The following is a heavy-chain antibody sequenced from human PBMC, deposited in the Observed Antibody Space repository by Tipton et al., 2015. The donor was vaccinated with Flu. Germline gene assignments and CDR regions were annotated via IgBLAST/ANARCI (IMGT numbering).Heavy chain of an antibody. CDR3: AKVIPELVAGLDY. V-gene: IGHV3-23*01. CDR2: ISGGGAIR. D-gene: IGHD6-19*01. CDR1: GFTFSRYA. Sequence: SLRLSCAASGFTFSRYAMSWVRQAPGKGLEWVSAISGGGAIRYFADSVKGRFTISRDKSKNMLYLQMNSLRPEDTAIYYCAKVIPELVAGLDYWGQGTLVSVPS. J-gene: IGHJ4*02.